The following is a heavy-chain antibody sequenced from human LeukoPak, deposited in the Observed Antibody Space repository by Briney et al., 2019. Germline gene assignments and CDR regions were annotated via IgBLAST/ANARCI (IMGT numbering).Heavy chain of an antibody. J-gene: IGHJ4*02. V-gene: IGHV3-23*01. CDR3: ARDDPYRTPFDY. CDR2: ISGSGGGGIT. Sequence: GGSLRLSCVASGFTFNNYAMSWVRQAPGKGLEWVSTISGSGGGGITYYADSVKGRFTISRDNSKNTLYLQMNSLRAEDTAVYYCARDDPYRTPFDYWGQGTLVTVSS. CDR1: GFTFNNYA. D-gene: IGHD4-23*01.